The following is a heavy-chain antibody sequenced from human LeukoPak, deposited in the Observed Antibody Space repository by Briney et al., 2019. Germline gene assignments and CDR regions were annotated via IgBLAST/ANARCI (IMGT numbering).Heavy chain of an antibody. CDR3: AKSLAAARDY. V-gene: IGHV3-23*01. Sequence: GGSLRLSCAASDFTLASCAMSWVRQAPGKRLEWVSSISSSGGSTYYADSVKGRFTISRDNSKNTLYLQVNSLRAEDTAVYYCAKSLAAARDYWGQGTLVTVSS. CDR2: ISSSGGST. D-gene: IGHD6-13*01. CDR1: DFTLASCA. J-gene: IGHJ4*02.